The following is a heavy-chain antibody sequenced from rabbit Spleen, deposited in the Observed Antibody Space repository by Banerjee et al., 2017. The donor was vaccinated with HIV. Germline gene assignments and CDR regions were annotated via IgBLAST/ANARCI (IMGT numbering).Heavy chain of an antibody. V-gene: IGHV1S40*01. D-gene: IGHD2-1*01. CDR1: GFSFSSSDY. CDR3: VRDQAGDADYGPYYLNL. J-gene: IGHJ4*01. CDR2: IAGSSSGFT. Sequence: QSLEESGGDLVKPGASLTLTCTASGFSFSSSDYMCWVRQAPGKGLEWISCIAGSSSGFTYSATWAKGRFTCSSHNAQNTLYLQLSSLTAADTATYFCVRDQAGDADYGPYYLNLWGPGTLVTVS.